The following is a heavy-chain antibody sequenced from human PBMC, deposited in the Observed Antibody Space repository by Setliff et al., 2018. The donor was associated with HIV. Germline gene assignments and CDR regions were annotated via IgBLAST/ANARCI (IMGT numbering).Heavy chain of an antibody. CDR1: GDSIVFDDSTRSYH. Sequence: SETLSLTCRLSGDSIVFDDSTRSYHWGWIRQPPGKGLEWIGSIYYSGSTHYNPSLKSRVTISVDTSKNQLSLRLSSVTAADTAVYYCARGPNLLTHYYDSSGYAVGYSDHWGQGTLVTVSS. D-gene: IGHD3-22*01. CDR2: IYYSGST. V-gene: IGHV4-39*07. CDR3: ARGPNLLTHYYDSSGYAVGYSDH. J-gene: IGHJ4*02.